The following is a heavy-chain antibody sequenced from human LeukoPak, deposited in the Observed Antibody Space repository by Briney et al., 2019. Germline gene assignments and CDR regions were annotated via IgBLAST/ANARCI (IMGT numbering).Heavy chain of an antibody. CDR3: ARPRGCGSSRCNNFDY. Sequence: GGSLRLSCAVSGFTFSGFSMSWVRQAPGKGLEWVAKMNEYGSEIFYVDSVKGRFTISRDNAKNSLYLQTNRLRAEDTAVYYCARPRGCGSSRCNNFDYWGQGTLVTVSS. V-gene: IGHV3-7*01. CDR1: GFTFSGFS. D-gene: IGHD2-2*01. CDR2: MNEYGSEI. J-gene: IGHJ4*02.